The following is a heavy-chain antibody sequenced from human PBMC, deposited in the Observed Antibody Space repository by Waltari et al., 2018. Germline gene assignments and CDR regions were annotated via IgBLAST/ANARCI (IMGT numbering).Heavy chain of an antibody. CDR1: GYIFSNYH. CDR3: AGGGVDYCSGGSCPSNWLDP. D-gene: IGHD2-15*01. Sequence: QVQLVQSGIEVKKPGASVKVSCQTSGYIFSNYHVTWVRQAPGQGREWMGAISGYSGCANYAQNFQGRVTLTTDTSPPTGYMGWRNLGSDDTAVYYCAGGGVDYCSGGSCPSNWLDPWGQGTLVTVSS. CDR2: ISGYSGCA. V-gene: IGHV1-18*04. J-gene: IGHJ5*02.